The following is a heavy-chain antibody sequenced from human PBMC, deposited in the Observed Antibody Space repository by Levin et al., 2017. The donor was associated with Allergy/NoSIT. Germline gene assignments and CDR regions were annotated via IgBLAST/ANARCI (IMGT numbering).Heavy chain of an antibody. CDR2: ISYSGST. J-gene: IGHJ4*02. D-gene: IGHD1-14*01. V-gene: IGHV4-59*01. CDR1: GGSISGYY. Sequence: SETLSLTCTVSGGSISGYYWSWIRQPPGKGLEWIGYISYSGSTNYNPSLKSRVTISVDTSKNRFSLNLGSVTAGETAVYYCARRGNRWAYGDYWGQGTLVTVSS. CDR3: ARRGNRWAYGDY.